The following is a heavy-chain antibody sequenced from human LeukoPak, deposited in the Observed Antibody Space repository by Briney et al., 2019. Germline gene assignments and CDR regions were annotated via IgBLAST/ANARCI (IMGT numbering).Heavy chain of an antibody. V-gene: IGHV3-23*01. J-gene: IGHJ4*02. CDR2: ISGRGSST. CDR1: GFTFSSYV. Sequence: GGSLRLSCAASGFTFSSYVMSWVRQAPGKGLEWVSGISGRGSSTYYADSVKGRFTISRDNSKNTLYLQMNSLRDEDTAVFYCARQRQGSFDYWGQGTLVTVSS. CDR3: ARQRQGSFDY. D-gene: IGHD1-1*01.